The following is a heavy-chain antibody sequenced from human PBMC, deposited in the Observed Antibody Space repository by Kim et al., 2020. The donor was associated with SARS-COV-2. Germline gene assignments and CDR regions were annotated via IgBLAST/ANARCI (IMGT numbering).Heavy chain of an antibody. Sequence: LKSRVTISVDTSKNRFSLKLNSVTAADTAVYYCARRRDFDSSGYYVGYFDHWGQGSLVTVSS. CDR3: ARRRDFDSSGYYVGYFDH. D-gene: IGHD3-22*01. J-gene: IGHJ4*02. V-gene: IGHV4-39*01.